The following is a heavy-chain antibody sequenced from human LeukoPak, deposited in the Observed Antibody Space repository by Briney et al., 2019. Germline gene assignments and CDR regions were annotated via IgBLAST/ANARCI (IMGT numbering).Heavy chain of an antibody. CDR1: GFTFSSYG. V-gene: IGHV3-33*01. CDR2: IWYDGSNK. J-gene: IGHJ4*02. Sequence: GGPLRLSCAASGFTFSSYGMHWVRQAPGKGLEWVAVIWYDGSNKYYADSVKGRFTISRDNSKNTLYLQMNSLRAEDTAVYYCASTISDQLGTFDYWGQGTLVTVSS. D-gene: IGHD1-1*01. CDR3: ASTISDQLGTFDY.